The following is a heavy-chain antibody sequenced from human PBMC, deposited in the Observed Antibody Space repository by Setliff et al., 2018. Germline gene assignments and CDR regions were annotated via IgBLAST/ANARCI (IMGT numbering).Heavy chain of an antibody. V-gene: IGHV5-51*01. D-gene: IGHD3-22*01. Sequence: GESLKISCKGSGYSFTSYWIGWVCQMPGKGLEWMGIIYPGDSDTRYSPSFQGQVTISADKSISTAYLQWSSLKASDTAMYYCARYDSSGYHYYYGMDVWGQGTTVTVSS. CDR3: ARYDSSGYHYYYGMDV. CDR1: GYSFTSYW. CDR2: IYPGDSDT. J-gene: IGHJ6*02.